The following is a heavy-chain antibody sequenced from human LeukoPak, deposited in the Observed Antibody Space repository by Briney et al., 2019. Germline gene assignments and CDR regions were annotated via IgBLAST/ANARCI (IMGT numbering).Heavy chain of an antibody. J-gene: IGHJ3*02. Sequence: GGSLRLSCAASGFTFSSYWMHWVRQAPGKGLVWVSRINSDGSSTSYADSVKGRFTISRDNDKNRLYLQMNSLRAEDTAVYYCARPYSSSWRRDAFDIWGQGTMVTVSS. CDR3: ARPYSSSWRRDAFDI. CDR2: INSDGSST. CDR1: GFTFSSYW. V-gene: IGHV3-74*01. D-gene: IGHD6-13*01.